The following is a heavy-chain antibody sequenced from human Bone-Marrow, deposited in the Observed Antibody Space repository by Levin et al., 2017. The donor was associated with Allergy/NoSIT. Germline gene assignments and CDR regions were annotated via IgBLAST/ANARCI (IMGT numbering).Heavy chain of an antibody. CDR2: IIPILGIA. J-gene: IGHJ4*02. Sequence: AASVKVSCKASGGTFSSYTISWVRQAPGQGLEWMGRIIPILGIANYAQKFQGRVTITADKSTSTAYMELSSLRSEDTAVYYCARASLRGYFDYWGQGTLVTVSS. V-gene: IGHV1-69*02. CDR3: ARASLRGYFDY. CDR1: GGTFSSYT. D-gene: IGHD4-17*01.